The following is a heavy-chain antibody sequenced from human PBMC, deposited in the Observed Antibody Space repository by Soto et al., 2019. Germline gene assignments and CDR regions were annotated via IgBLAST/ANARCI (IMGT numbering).Heavy chain of an antibody. CDR2: IYYSGST. D-gene: IGHD3-22*01. J-gene: IGHJ4*02. Sequence: TLSLTCTVSGGSISSGGYYWSWIRQHPGKGLEWIGYIYYSGSTYYNPSLKSRVTISVDTSKNQFSLKLSSVTAADTAVYYCASGALLYYYDSSGYYRYWGQGTLVTVSS. CDR3: ASGALLYYYDSSGYYRY. V-gene: IGHV4-31*03. CDR1: GGSISSGGYY.